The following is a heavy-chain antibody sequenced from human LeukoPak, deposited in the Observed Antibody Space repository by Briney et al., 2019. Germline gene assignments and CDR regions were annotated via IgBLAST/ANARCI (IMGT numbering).Heavy chain of an antibody. V-gene: IGHV3-30-3*01. CDR3: AREYFPTYDYVWGSYRYRYNWFDP. CDR2: ISYDESNK. J-gene: IGHJ5*02. CDR1: GFTFSSYA. Sequence: GGSLRLSCAASGFTFSSYAMHWVRQAPGKGLEWVALISYDESNKYYADSVKGRFTISRDNSKNTLYLQMNSLRAEDTAVYYCAREYFPTYDYVWGSYRYRYNWFDPWGQGTLVTVSS. D-gene: IGHD3-16*02.